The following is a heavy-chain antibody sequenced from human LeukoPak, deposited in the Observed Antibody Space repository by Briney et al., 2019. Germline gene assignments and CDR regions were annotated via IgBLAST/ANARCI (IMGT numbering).Heavy chain of an antibody. CDR1: GGSISSGGYD. Sequence: SETLSLTCTVSGGSISSGGYDWSWIRQHPGKGLEWIGYIYYSGSTYYNPSLKSRVTISVDTSKNQFSLKLSSVTAADTAVYYCARSLFSPYGSGSYAYWGQGTLVTVSS. CDR2: IYYSGST. CDR3: ARSLFSPYGSGSYAY. J-gene: IGHJ4*02. D-gene: IGHD3-10*01. V-gene: IGHV4-31*03.